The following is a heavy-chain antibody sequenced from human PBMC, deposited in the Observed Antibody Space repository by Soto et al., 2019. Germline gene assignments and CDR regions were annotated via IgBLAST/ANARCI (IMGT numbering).Heavy chain of an antibody. CDR3: TRSPTVVPLFDY. V-gene: IGHV3-11*01. CDR1: GFTFSDFY. Sequence: PGGSLRLSCAASGFTFSDFYMTWIRQAPGKGLEWVSYISSRDNTIYYADSVKGRFTISRDNAKNSLYLQMNSLRAEDTAVYYCTRSPTVVPLFDYCGQGTLVTVSS. J-gene: IGHJ4*02. CDR2: ISSRDNTI. D-gene: IGHD4-17*01.